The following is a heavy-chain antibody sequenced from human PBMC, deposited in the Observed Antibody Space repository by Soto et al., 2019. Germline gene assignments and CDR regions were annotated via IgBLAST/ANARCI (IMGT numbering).Heavy chain of an antibody. J-gene: IGHJ3*01. CDR2: IHPSGQPI. CDR1: GFTFSSSE. Sequence: EVQLVEYGGGLVQPGGSLRISCAVSGFTFSSSEMYWVRQAPGKGLEWISYIHPSGQPIFYADSVKGLFTISRDNDNNSLFLQMNSLRAEDSAVYYCARRASRWGQGTMVTVSS. V-gene: IGHV3-48*03. CDR3: ARRASR. D-gene: IGHD1-26*01.